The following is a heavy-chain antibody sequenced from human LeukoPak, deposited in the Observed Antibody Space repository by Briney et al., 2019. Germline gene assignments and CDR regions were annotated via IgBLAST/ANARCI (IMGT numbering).Heavy chain of an antibody. D-gene: IGHD3-10*01. CDR2: ISYDGPNK. V-gene: IGHV3-30*03. J-gene: IGHJ4*02. CDR3: ARTRYYYNSRSYGAPYYFDY. Sequence: GGSLRLSCAASGFTFSSYGMHWVRQPPGRGLEWVAVISYDGPNKYYADSVKGRFTISRDNSKNTLYLQMNSLRTEDTAVYYCARTRYYYNSRSYGAPYYFDYWGQGTLVTVSS. CDR1: GFTFSSYG.